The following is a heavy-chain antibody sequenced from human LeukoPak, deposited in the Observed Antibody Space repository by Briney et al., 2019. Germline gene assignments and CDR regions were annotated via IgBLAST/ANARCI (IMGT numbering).Heavy chain of an antibody. D-gene: IGHD2-15*01. CDR2: MSSSDDGR. CDR3: AKAPVTSCRGAFCYPFDY. J-gene: IGHJ4*02. Sequence: GGSLRLSCATSGFSFSSYAMSWVRQAPGKGLEWVSAMSSSDDGRYYAASERGRFTISRDTSRSTLYLQMNSLRAEDAAVYYCAKAPVTSCRGAFCYPFDYWGQGTLVTVSS. CDR1: GFSFSSYA. V-gene: IGHV3-23*01.